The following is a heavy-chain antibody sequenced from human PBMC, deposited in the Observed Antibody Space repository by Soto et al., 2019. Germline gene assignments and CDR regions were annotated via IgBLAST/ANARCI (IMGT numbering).Heavy chain of an antibody. CDR2: IYYSGST. V-gene: IGHV4-31*03. CDR1: GGSISSGGYY. D-gene: IGHD6-13*01. J-gene: IGHJ6*02. CDR3: ARDRSWYGHNMDV. Sequence: PSETLSLTCTVSGGSISSGGYYWSWIRQHPGKGLEWIGYIYYSGSTYYNPSLKSRVTISVDTSKNQFSLKLSSVTAADTAVYYCARDRSWYGHNMDVCGQGTTVTVSS.